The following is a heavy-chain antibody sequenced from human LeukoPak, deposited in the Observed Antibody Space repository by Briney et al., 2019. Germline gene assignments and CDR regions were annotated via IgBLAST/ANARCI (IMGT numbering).Heavy chain of an antibody. V-gene: IGHV3-48*03. J-gene: IGHJ3*02. D-gene: IGHD1-1*01. CDR1: GFTFSSYE. Sequence: GGSLRLSCAASGFTFSSYEMNWVRQAPGKGLEWVSYISSSGSTIYYADSVKGRFTISRDNAKNSLYLQMNSLRAEDTAVYYCARAHSWNLDAFDIWGQGTMVTVSS. CDR3: ARAHSWNLDAFDI. CDR2: ISSSGSTI.